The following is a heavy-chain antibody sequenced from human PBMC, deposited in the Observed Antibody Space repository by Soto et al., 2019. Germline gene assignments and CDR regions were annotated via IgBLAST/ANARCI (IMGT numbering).Heavy chain of an antibody. Sequence: QVQLVQSEAEVKEPETSVKLSCKTSGYTFSEYSLQWPRQAPGQRLEWMGWITAGNGDTKHSQKVGGRRSLTRGTAANMGYMVGGGVRPEDTAMYYCVRGRRDDSAYSPFDYGGQGTLVTVSS. D-gene: IGHD3-22*01. CDR1: GYTFSEYS. CDR2: ITAGNGDT. V-gene: IGHV1-3*01. J-gene: IGHJ4*02. CDR3: VRGRRDDSAYSPFDY.